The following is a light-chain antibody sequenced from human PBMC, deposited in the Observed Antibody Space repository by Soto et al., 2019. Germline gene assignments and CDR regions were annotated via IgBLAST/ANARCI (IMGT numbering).Light chain of an antibody. CDR2: DVT. Sequence: QSALTQPASVSGSPGRSVTISCTGTSSDVGDFNYVSWYQHLPGRAPKLIIYDVTNRPSGISYRFSASKPGRTASLTLSGLQAEDEADYYCSSYSSSTTHVVFGGGTKLTVL. CDR3: SSYSSSTTHVV. CDR1: SSDVGDFNY. V-gene: IGLV2-14*03. J-gene: IGLJ2*01.